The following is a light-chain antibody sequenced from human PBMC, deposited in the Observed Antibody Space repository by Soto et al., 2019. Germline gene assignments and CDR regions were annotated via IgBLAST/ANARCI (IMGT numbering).Light chain of an antibody. CDR3: SSYTNINTRACV. CDR1: SSNIGSNY. Sequence: QSVLTQPPSASGTPGQRVTISCSGSSSNIGSNYVYWYQQLPGTAPKLLIYRNNQRPSGVPDRFSGSKSGTSASLAISGLRSEDEAEYYCSSYTNINTRACVFGTGTQLTVL. J-gene: IGLJ1*01. V-gene: IGLV1-47*01. CDR2: RNN.